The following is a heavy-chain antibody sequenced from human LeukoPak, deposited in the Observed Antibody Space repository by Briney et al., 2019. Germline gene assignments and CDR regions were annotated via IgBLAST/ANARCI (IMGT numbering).Heavy chain of an antibody. CDR3: AGRTHYDYVWGSYRYPAPFDY. J-gene: IGHJ4*02. Sequence: PSETLSLTCTVSGGSISSYYWSWIRQPAGKGLEWIGRIYTSGSTNYNPSLKSRVTMSVDTSKNQFSLKLSSVTAADTAVYYCAGRTHYDYVWGSYRYPAPFDYWGQGTLVTVSS. CDR2: IYTSGST. V-gene: IGHV4-4*07. D-gene: IGHD3-16*02. CDR1: GGSISSYY.